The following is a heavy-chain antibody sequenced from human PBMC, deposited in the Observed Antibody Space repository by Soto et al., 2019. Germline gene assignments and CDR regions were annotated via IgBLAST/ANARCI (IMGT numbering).Heavy chain of an antibody. CDR1: GYSFTSYW. CDR3: ARLPQGQVFYYYGMDV. J-gene: IGHJ6*02. CDR2: IDPSDSYT. Sequence: PGESLKISCKGSGYSFTSYWISWVRQMPGKGLEWMGRIDPSDSYTNYSPSFQGHVTISADKSISTAYLQWSSLKASDTAMYYCARLPQGQVFYYYGMDVWGQGTTVTVSS. V-gene: IGHV5-10-1*01.